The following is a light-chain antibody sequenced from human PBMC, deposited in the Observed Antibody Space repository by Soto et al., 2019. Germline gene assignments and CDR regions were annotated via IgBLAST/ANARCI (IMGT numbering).Light chain of an antibody. V-gene: IGKV1-5*03. CDR2: KAS. CDR3: QQYNIYSET. J-gene: IGKJ1*01. CDR1: QTISSW. Sequence: DIQITQSPSTLSGSVGDRVTITCRASQTISSWLAWYQQKPGKAPKLLIYKASTLKSGVPSRFSGSGSGTEFTLTISSLQPDDFATYYCQQYNIYSETFGQGTKVDIK.